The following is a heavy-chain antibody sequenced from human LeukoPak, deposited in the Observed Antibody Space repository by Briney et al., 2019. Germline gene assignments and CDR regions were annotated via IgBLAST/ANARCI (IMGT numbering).Heavy chain of an antibody. CDR1: GDSISSRSYY. J-gene: IGHJ5*02. CDR3: ATVFALKGGTTPGGWFDP. V-gene: IGHV4-39*07. CDR2: IYYSGST. D-gene: IGHD2/OR15-2a*01. Sequence: SETLSLTCTVSGDSISSRSYYWGWIRQPPGKGLEWIGSIYYSGSTYYNPSLKSRVAISVDTSQNHFSLKLSPVTAADTAVYYCATVFALKGGTTPGGWFDPWGQGTLVTVSS.